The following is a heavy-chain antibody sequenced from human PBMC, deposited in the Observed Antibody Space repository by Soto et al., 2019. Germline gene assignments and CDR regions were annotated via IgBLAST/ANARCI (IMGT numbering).Heavy chain of an antibody. D-gene: IGHD5-18*01. Sequence: EVQLAESGGGLIQPGRSLRLSCASSGLRFEDFAMHWVRQGPGKGLEWVASISWNSGTIGHADSVKGRFVISRDNAKNLLYLQMSSLRPEGTAFYYCVKDIGHFSHGQRGFDSWGQGTLVTVSS. CDR2: ISWNSGTI. CDR1: GLRFEDFA. V-gene: IGHV3-9*01. J-gene: IGHJ4*02. CDR3: VKDIGHFSHGQRGFDS.